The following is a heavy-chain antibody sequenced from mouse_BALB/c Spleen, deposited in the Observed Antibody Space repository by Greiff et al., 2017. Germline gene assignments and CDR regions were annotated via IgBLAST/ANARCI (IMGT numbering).Heavy chain of an antibody. CDR2: ISSGGSYT. Sequence: EVMLVESGGDLVKPGGSLKLSCAASGFTFSSYGMSWVRQTPDKRLEWVATISSGGSYTYYPDSVKGRFTISRDNAKNTLYLQMSSLKSEDTAMYYCARQITTATMDYWGQGTSVTVSS. CDR1: GFTFSSYG. D-gene: IGHD1-2*01. V-gene: IGHV5-6*02. J-gene: IGHJ4*01. CDR3: ARQITTATMDY.